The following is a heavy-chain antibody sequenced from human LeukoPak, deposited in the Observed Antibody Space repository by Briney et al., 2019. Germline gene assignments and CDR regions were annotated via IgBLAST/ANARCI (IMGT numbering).Heavy chain of an antibody. V-gene: IGHV3-74*01. CDR2: IDTDEGST. Sequence: PGGSLRLSCAASGFTFSSYWMHWVRQAPGRGLVWVSRIDTDEGSTSYADSVKGRFTISRDNAENTLYLQMNSLRAEDTAVYYCARDGSLPDYWGQGTLVTVSS. CDR1: GFTFSSYW. J-gene: IGHJ4*02. CDR3: ARDGSLPDY.